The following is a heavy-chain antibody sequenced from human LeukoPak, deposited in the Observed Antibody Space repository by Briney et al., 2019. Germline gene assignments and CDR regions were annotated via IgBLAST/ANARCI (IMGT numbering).Heavy chain of an antibody. Sequence: GGSLRLSCSASGFTFSRSAMHWVRRAPGKRLDYVSVISDTGCNTYYAESVKGRFTISRDNSKNTLYLQMSSLRAEDTGVYYCVRDYYGMDVWGQGTTVTVSS. CDR3: VRDYYGMDV. CDR2: ISDTGCNT. J-gene: IGHJ6*02. CDR1: GFTFSRSA. V-gene: IGHV3-64D*06.